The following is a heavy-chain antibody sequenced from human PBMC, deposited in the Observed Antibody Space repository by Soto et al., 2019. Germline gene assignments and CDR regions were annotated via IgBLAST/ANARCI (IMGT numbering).Heavy chain of an antibody. CDR3: TSSYSTSSSPDY. V-gene: IGHV4-59*01. CDR2: VYHSGST. Sequence: PSETLSLTCSVSGGSMRNYYWNWIRQPPGRGLEWIGYVYHSGSTNYNPSLKSRVSISVDVSRNHFSLTLHSVTAADTAVYFCTSSYSTSSSPDYWGQGTLVTVSS. CDR1: GGSMRNYY. J-gene: IGHJ4*02. D-gene: IGHD6-6*01.